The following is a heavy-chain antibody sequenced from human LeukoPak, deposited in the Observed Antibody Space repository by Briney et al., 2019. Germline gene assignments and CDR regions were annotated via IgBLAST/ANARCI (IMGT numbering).Heavy chain of an antibody. CDR2: INSDGSTT. CDR3: ARDPFYGDADFDH. CDR1: GFTFSSYW. V-gene: IGHV3-74*01. J-gene: IGHJ4*02. D-gene: IGHD4-17*01. Sequence: GGSLRLSCAASGFTFSSYWMHWVRQAPGKGLVWVSRINSDGSTTGYADSVKGRFTISRDNAKNTVYLQMNSLRVEDTAVYYCARDPFYGDADFDHWGQGALVTVSS.